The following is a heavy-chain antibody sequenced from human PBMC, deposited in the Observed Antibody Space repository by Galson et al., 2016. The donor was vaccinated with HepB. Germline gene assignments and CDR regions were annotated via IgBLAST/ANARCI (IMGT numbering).Heavy chain of an antibody. J-gene: IGHJ4*02. V-gene: IGHV4-31*03. CDR3: ARDRSSGSGSFGY. D-gene: IGHD3-10*01. CDR1: GGSISSGVYY. CDR2: IYHSGST. Sequence: TLSLTCTVSGGSISSGVYYWSWIRQHPGKGLGWIGYIYHSGSTYYNPSLKSRVTISVDTSKNQFSLKLSSVTAADTAVYLCARDRSSGSGSFGYWGQGTLVTVSS.